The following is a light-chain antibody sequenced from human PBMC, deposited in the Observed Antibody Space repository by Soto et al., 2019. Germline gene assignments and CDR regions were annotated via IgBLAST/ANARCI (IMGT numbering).Light chain of an antibody. Sequence: EIVLTQSPGTLSLSPGERATLSCRASQSVSSRSLAWYQQKPGQAPRLLIYGASTRATGIPARFSGSGSGTKFTLTISSLQSEDFAVYYCQQYNNWPPTFGQGTKVDIK. CDR1: QSVSSRS. CDR2: GAS. J-gene: IGKJ1*01. V-gene: IGKV3-15*01. CDR3: QQYNNWPPT.